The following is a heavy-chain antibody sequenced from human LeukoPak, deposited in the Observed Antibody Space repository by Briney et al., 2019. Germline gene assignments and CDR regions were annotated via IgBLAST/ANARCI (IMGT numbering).Heavy chain of an antibody. Sequence: PSETLSLTCAVYGGSFSGYYWSWIRQPPGKGLEWIGEINHSGSTNYNPSLKSRVTISVDMSKNQFSLKLSSVTAADTAVYYCARVIGIAVAGTYRGYYYYYYMDVWGKGTTVTVSS. V-gene: IGHV4-34*01. CDR2: INHSGST. D-gene: IGHD6-19*01. CDR1: GGSFSGYY. CDR3: ARVIGIAVAGTYRGYYYYYYMDV. J-gene: IGHJ6*03.